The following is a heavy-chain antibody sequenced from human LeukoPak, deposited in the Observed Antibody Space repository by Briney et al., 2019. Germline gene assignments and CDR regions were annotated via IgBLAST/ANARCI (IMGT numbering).Heavy chain of an antibody. Sequence: GASVKVSCKASGGTFSSYAISWVRQAPGQGLEWMGGIIPIFGTANYAQKFQGRVTITADESTSTAYMELSSLRSEDTAVYYCARENWNYVGYFDYWGQGTLVTVSS. V-gene: IGHV1-69*01. CDR2: IIPIFGTA. CDR1: GGTFSSYA. CDR3: ARENWNYVGYFDY. J-gene: IGHJ4*02. D-gene: IGHD1-7*01.